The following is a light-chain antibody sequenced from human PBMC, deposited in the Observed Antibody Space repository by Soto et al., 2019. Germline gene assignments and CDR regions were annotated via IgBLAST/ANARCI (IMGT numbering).Light chain of an antibody. V-gene: IGKV3-15*01. CDR3: QQYYNWPPAWT. J-gene: IGKJ1*01. CDR2: GAS. CDR1: QSVGND. Sequence: DIVMTQSPASLSVSPGEGVTLSCRASQSVGNDLAWYQQIAGQAPRLLIYGASTRATGVPARFSGSGSGTDFTLTISTLQSEDFAVYYCQQYYNWPPAWTFGQGTRVVIK.